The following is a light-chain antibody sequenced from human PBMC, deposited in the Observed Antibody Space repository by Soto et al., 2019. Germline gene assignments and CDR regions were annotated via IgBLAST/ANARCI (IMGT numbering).Light chain of an antibody. J-gene: IGKJ1*01. CDR3: QQYHTYSPT. CDR2: AAS. V-gene: IGKV1-17*01. CDR1: QGIRND. Sequence: DIQMTQSPSSLSSSVGDRVTITCRASQGIRNDLGWYQQKPGKAPKLLISAASTLQSGVPSRFSGSGSGTEFTLTITSLQPEDFATYYCQQYHTYSPTFGQGTKVDI.